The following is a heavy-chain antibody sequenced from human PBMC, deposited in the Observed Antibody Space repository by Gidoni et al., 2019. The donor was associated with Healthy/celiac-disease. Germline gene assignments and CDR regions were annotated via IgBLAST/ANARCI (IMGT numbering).Heavy chain of an antibody. Sequence: QVQLVESGGGVVQPGRSLRLSCAASGFTFSSYAMHWVRQAPGKGLEWVEVISYDGSNKYYADSVKGRFTISRDNSKNTLYLQMNSLRAEDTAVYYCARDHSGSYDPTYFDYWGQGTLVTVSS. D-gene: IGHD1-26*01. V-gene: IGHV3-30-3*01. CDR2: ISYDGSNK. CDR3: ARDHSGSYDPTYFDY. J-gene: IGHJ4*02. CDR1: GFTFSSYA.